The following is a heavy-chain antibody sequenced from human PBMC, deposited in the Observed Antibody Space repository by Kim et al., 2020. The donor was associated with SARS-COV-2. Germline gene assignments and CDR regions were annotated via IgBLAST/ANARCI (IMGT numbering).Heavy chain of an antibody. V-gene: IGHV3-73*01. CDR3: ARVLGTALAFWDAYD. Sequence: GGYLRLSCAASGFSFSDSAMHWVRQASGKGLEWVGRIRSKANNYATTYAASVKGRFSISRDDSKNAAYLQMNSLKTEDTAVYYCARVLGTALAFWDAYD. D-gene: IGHD3-3*02. J-gene: IGHJ3*02. CDR2: IRSKANNYAT. CDR1: GFSFSDSA.